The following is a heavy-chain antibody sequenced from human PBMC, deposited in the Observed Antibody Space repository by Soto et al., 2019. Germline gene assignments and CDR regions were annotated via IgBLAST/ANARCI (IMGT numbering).Heavy chain of an antibody. CDR3: ARAESRFGDPDAFDI. CDR1: GFTFSSYS. J-gene: IGHJ3*02. Sequence: EVQLVESGGGLVKPGGSLRLSCAASGFTFSSYSMNWVRQAPGKGLEWVSSISSSSSYIYYADSVKGRFTISRDNAKNSLYLQMNSLRDEDTAVYYCARAESRFGDPDAFDIWGQGTMVTVSS. CDR2: ISSSSSYI. V-gene: IGHV3-21*01. D-gene: IGHD3-10*01.